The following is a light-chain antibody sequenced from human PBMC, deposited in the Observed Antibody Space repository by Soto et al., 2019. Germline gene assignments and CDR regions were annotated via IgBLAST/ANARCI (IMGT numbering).Light chain of an antibody. V-gene: IGKV3-20*01. CDR2: AAS. CDR1: QTVSGNY. CDR3: QHYGPAPFT. J-gene: IGKJ1*01. Sequence: EIVLTQSAGTLSLSPGERATLSCWASQTVSGNYLAWFQQKPGQAPSLLTYAASTRAAGVPDRYSGTGPGTDFSLTIHRLEPADFAVYYCQHYGPAPFTFGQGTPVEMK.